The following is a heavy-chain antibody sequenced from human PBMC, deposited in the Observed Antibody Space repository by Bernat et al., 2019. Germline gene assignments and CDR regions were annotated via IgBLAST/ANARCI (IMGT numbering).Heavy chain of an antibody. D-gene: IGHD3-10*01. V-gene: IGHV4-39*01. J-gene: IGHJ6*02. CDR3: ARHSGSGRHYYYCGMDV. CDR1: GGSISSSSYY. CDR2: IYYSGST. Sequence: QLQLQESGPGLVKPSETLSLTCTVSGGSISSSSYYWGWIRQPPGKGLEWIGSIYYSGSTYYNPSLKSRVTISVDTSKNQFSLKLSSVTAADTAVYYCARHSGSGRHYYYCGMDVWGQGTTVTVSS.